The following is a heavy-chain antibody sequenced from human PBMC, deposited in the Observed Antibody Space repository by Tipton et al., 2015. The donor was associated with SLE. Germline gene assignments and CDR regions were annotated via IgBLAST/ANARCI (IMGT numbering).Heavy chain of an antibody. CDR3: ARTSRGRWLVPFDY. Sequence: SLRLSCAASGFIFNEYGMSWVRQVPGKGLEWVSSINWNGGSTAYADSVKGRFSISRDNAKNSLYLQMNSLRVEDTAFYYCARTSRGRWLVPFDYWGQGTLVTVSS. CDR2: INWNGGST. V-gene: IGHV3-20*04. CDR1: GFIFNEYG. D-gene: IGHD6-19*01. J-gene: IGHJ4*02.